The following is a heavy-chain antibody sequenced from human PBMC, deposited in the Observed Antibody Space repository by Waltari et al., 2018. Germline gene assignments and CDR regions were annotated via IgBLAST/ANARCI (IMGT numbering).Heavy chain of an antibody. V-gene: IGHV1-46*01. D-gene: IGHD3-3*01. CDR3: ARDLGFWGGSAYDAFDI. J-gene: IGHJ3*02. CDR2: INPSGGST. Sequence: QVQLVQSGAEVKKPGASVKVSCKASGYTFTSYYMHWVRQAPGQGLEWMGIINPSGGSTSYAQKFQGRVTMTRDTSTSTVYMELSSLRSEDTAVYYCARDLGFWGGSAYDAFDIWGQGTMVTVSS. CDR1: GYTFTSYY.